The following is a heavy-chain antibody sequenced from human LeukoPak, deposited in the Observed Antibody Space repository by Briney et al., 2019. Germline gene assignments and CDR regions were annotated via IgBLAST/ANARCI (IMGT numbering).Heavy chain of an antibody. CDR2: IYSGGST. V-gene: IGHV3-53*01. CDR1: GFTVSSNY. D-gene: IGHD6-13*01. Sequence: GGSLRLSCAVSGFTVSSNYMSWVRQAPGKELEWVSVIYSGGSTYHADSVKGRFTISRDNSKNTLYLQMNSLRAEDTAVYYCAKGVSRIAAAGTLDYWGQGTLVTVSS. CDR3: AKGVSRIAAAGTLDY. J-gene: IGHJ4*02.